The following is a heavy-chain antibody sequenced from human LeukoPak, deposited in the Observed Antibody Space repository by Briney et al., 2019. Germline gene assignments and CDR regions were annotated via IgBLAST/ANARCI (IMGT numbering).Heavy chain of an antibody. J-gene: IGHJ3*02. CDR1: GFTFSSYS. CDR2: IKQDGSEK. CDR3: ARDRGTYYFDTTSHYDAFDI. Sequence: GGSLRLSCAASGFTFSSYSMNWVRQAPGKGLEWVATIKQDGSEKYYVDSVKGRFTISRDIAKNSLYLQMNSLRAEDTAVYYCARDRGTYYFDTTSHYDAFDIWGQGTMVTVSS. D-gene: IGHD3-22*01. V-gene: IGHV3-7*01.